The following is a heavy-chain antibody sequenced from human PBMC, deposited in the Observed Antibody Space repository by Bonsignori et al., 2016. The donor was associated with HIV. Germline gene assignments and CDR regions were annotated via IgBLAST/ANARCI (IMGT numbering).Heavy chain of an antibody. CDR2: INPNTGGT. V-gene: IGHV1-2*02. CDR1: GYIFSGYY. CDR3: ARGPLSTMIVVVIAEYFQY. D-gene: IGHD3-22*01. Sequence: ASVKVSCKASGYIFSGYYIHWVRQAPGQGLEYMGWINPNTGGTNLPLKFQGRVTMTSDTSINTVYMELTGLKFDDTAIYYCARGPLSTMIVVVIAEYFQYWGQGTLVTVSS. J-gene: IGHJ1*01.